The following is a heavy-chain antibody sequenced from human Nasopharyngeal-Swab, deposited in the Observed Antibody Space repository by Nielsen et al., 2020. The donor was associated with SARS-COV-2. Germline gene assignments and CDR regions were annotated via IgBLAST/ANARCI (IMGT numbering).Heavy chain of an antibody. CDR3: AKANSLFWFGQFKNDGFDI. CDR2: ISYEGSKK. CDR1: GFSFNNYG. D-gene: IGHD3-10*01. Sequence: GESLKISCTASGFSFNNYGMHWVRQAPDKGLEWVAVISYEGSKKKYAEFVEGRFTISRDYSKNTLFLQMSSLRPEDTAMYYCAKANSLFWFGQFKNDGFDIWGRGTLVAVSS. V-gene: IGHV3-30*18. J-gene: IGHJ3*02.